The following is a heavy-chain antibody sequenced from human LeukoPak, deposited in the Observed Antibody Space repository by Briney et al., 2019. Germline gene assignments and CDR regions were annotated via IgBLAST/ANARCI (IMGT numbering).Heavy chain of an antibody. J-gene: IGHJ4*02. Sequence: ASVKVSCKASGYTFTSYDINWVRQAPGQGLEWMGWINPNSGGTNYAQKFQGRVTMTRDTSISTAYMELSRLRSDDTAVYYCARDLVQPPGDYWGQGTLVTVSS. D-gene: IGHD2-8*02. CDR3: ARDLVQPPGDY. CDR1: GYTFTSYD. CDR2: INPNSGGT. V-gene: IGHV1-2*02.